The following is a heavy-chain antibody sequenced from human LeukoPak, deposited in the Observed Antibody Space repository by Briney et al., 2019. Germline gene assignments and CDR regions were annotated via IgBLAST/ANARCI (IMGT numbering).Heavy chain of an antibody. CDR2: ISYDGSNK. J-gene: IGHJ4*02. CDR1: RFTFRSYV. Sequence: GGSLRLSCVASRFTFRSYVMTWVRQAPGKGLEWVAVISYDGSNKYYADSVKGRFTISRDNSKNTLYLQMNSLRAEDTAVYYCARGVVGYGVYPGQFDYWGQGTLVTVSS. D-gene: IGHD2-15*01. CDR3: ARGVVGYGVYPGQFDY. V-gene: IGHV3-30-3*01.